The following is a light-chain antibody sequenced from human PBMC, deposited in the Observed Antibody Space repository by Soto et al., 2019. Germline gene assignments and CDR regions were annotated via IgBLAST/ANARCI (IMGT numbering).Light chain of an antibody. CDR2: DAS. CDR1: QSFSSN. J-gene: IGKJ5*01. CDR3: QHNGQS. Sequence: EVVLTQYNDPLSVSPGERPTLSCRASQSFSSNVAWYQQKPGQAPRLIIYDASTRATGIPARFSGSGSGTEFTLTIRRLDPNDFGVYDCQHNGQSFGQGALLEVK. V-gene: IGKV3-15*01.